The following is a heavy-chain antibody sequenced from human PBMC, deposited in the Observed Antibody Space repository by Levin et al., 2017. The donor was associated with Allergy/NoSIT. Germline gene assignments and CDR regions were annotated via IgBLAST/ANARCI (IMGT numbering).Heavy chain of an antibody. D-gene: IGHD4-11*01. CDR1: GFAFNTHA. Sequence: PGGSLRLSCAASGFAFNTHAMHWVRQAPGKGLEWVAFISYYAIYKYYADSVKGRFSISRDNSKNTVYLQLNSLRSEDTSVYYCARDLSTTSAIDYWRQGPLVTVSS. V-gene: IGHV3-30*04. J-gene: IGHJ4*02. CDR2: ISYYAIYK. CDR3: ARDLSTTSAIDY.